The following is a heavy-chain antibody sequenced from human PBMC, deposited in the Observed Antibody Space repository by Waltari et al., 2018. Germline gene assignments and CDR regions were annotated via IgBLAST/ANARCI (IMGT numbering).Heavy chain of an antibody. J-gene: IGHJ3*01. CDR1: GVSITSNRHY. CDR3: ATYIGASVGTAAFDV. CDR2: MSYSGAT. V-gene: IGHV4-39*01. D-gene: IGHD5-12*01. Sequence: SETLSLTCSVSGVSITSNRHYWGWIRQPPGQGLEWIGTMSYSGATYSSPSLQSRVTISRDTSKNQLSLKLGSVTAADTAVYYCATYIGASVGTAAFDVWGQGTMVTVSS.